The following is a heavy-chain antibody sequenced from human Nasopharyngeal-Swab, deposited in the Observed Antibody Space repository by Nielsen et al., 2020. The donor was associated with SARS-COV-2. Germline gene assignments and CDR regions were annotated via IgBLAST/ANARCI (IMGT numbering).Heavy chain of an antibody. CDR2: ISYDGSNK. Sequence: GESLKISCAASGFTFSSYAMHWVRQAPGKGLEWVAVISYDGSNKYYADSVKGRFTISRDNSKNTLYLQMNSLRAEDTAAYYCARDASPMSDHPGAFDIWGQGTMVTVSS. V-gene: IGHV3-30-3*01. CDR1: GFTFSSYA. D-gene: IGHD3-22*01. J-gene: IGHJ3*02. CDR3: ARDASPMSDHPGAFDI.